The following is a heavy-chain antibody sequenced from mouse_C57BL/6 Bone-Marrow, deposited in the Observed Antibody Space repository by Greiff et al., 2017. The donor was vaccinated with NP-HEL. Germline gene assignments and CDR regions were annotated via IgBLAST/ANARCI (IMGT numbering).Heavy chain of an antibody. Sequence: VPLVESGAELVRPGASVTLSCKASGYTFTDYEMHWVKPTPVHGLAWIGAIDPETGGTAYNQKFKGKAILTADKSSSTAYMELRSLTSEDSAVYYCTRLGAYWGQGTLVTVSA. CDR3: TRLGAY. CDR1: GYTFTDYE. J-gene: IGHJ3*01. CDR2: IDPETGGT. V-gene: IGHV1-15*01. D-gene: IGHD3-3*01.